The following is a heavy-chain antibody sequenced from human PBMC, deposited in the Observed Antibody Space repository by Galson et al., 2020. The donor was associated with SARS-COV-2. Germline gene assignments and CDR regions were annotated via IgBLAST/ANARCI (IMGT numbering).Heavy chain of an antibody. CDR1: GFTFSSYS. D-gene: IGHD3-3*01. CDR2: ISSSSSTI. V-gene: IGHV3-48*01. Sequence: GESLKISCAASGFTFSSYSMNWVRQAPGKGLEWVSYISSSSSTIYYADSVKGRFTISRDNAKNSLYLQMNSLRAEDTAVYYCARGRAVLRFLEWPFPGDIWGQGTMVTVSS. J-gene: IGHJ3*02. CDR3: ARGRAVLRFLEWPFPGDI.